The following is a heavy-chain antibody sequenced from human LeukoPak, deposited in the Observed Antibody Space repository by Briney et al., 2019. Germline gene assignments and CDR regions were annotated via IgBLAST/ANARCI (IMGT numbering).Heavy chain of an antibody. J-gene: IGHJ5*02. CDR2: ISSSGST. Sequence: SQTLSLTCTVSGDSISSGDYYWSWIRQPAGKGLEWIGRISSSGSTNYNPSLKSRVTISVDTSKNQFSLKLSSVTAADTAVYYCARHRRRIPPNWFDPWGQGTLVTVSS. CDR3: ARHRRRIPPNWFDP. V-gene: IGHV4-61*02. CDR1: GDSISSGDYY.